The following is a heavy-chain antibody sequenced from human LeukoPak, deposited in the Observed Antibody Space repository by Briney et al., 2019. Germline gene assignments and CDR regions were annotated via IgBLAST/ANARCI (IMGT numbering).Heavy chain of an antibody. CDR3: VRRYNSGPYYFDY. CDR2: VYYSGIT. D-gene: IGHD5-18*01. V-gene: IGHV4-59*07. CDR1: GGSISSYY. Sequence: PSDTLSLTCTVSGGSISSYYWSWIRQPPGKGLEWIGFVYYSGITSYNPSLKSRVTISVDTSKYHFSQKLTSVTAADTAVYYCVRRYNSGPYYFDYWGQGTLVTVSS. J-gene: IGHJ4*02.